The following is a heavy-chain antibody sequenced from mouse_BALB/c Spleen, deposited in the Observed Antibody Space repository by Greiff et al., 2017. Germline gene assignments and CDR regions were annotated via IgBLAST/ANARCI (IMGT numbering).Heavy chain of an antibody. CDR1: GFTFSSYA. CDR3: ARTTARYFDV. V-gene: IGHV5-6-5*01. D-gene: IGHD1-2*01. Sequence: EVQVVESGGGLVKPGGSLKLSCAASGFTFSSYAMSWVRQTPEKRLEWVASISSGGSTYYPDSVKGRFTISRDNARNILYLQMSSLRSEDTAMYYCARTTARYFDVWGAGTTVTVSS. J-gene: IGHJ1*01. CDR2: ISSGGST.